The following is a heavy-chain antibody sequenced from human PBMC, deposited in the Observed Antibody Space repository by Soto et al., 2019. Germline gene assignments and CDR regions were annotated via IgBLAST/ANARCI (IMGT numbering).Heavy chain of an antibody. CDR2: ISSSGSTI. Sequence: LRLSCAASGFTFSSYEMNWVRQAPGKGLEWVSYISSSGSTIYYADSVKGRFTMSRDNAKNSLYLQMKSLRAEDTAVYYCARGGVAPDRLYYGMDVWGQGTTVTV. CDR3: ARGGVAPDRLYYGMDV. J-gene: IGHJ6*02. D-gene: IGHD2-15*01. CDR1: GFTFSSYE. V-gene: IGHV3-48*03.